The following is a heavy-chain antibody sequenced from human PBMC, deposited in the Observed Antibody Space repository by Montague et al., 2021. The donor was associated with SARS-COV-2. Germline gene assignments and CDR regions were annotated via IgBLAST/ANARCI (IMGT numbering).Heavy chain of an antibody. CDR1: GFSLSTSGMC. Sequence: PALVKPTQTLTLTCTFSGFSLSTSGMCVSWIRQPPGKALEWLARIDWDDDKYYSTSLKTRLTISKDTSKNQVVLTMTNMDPVDTATYYCAREYSSGVYFDYGGQGTLVTVPS. J-gene: IGHJ4*02. D-gene: IGHD6-19*01. V-gene: IGHV2-70*11. CDR2: IDWDDDK. CDR3: AREYSSGVYFDY.